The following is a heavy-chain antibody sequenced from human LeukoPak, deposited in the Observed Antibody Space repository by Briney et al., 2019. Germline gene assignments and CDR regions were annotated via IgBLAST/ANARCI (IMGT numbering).Heavy chain of an antibody. CDR1: GGSFSGYY. CDR3: ARGLPIAVAGKMLDY. Sequence: PSETLSLTCAVYGGSFSGYYWSWIRQPPGKGLEWIGEINHSGSTNYNPSLKSRVTISVDTSKNQFSLKLSSVTAADTAVYYCARGLPIAVAGKMLDYWGQGTLVTVSS. V-gene: IGHV4-34*01. CDR2: INHSGST. J-gene: IGHJ4*02. D-gene: IGHD6-19*01.